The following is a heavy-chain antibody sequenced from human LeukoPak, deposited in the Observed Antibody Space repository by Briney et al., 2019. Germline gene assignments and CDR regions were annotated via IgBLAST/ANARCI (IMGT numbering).Heavy chain of an antibody. J-gene: IGHJ4*02. CDR3: AKTYGRGESDFDY. V-gene: IGHV3-30*18. CDR1: GFTFSSYA. Sequence: PGGSLRLSCAASGFTFSSYAMSWVRQAPGKGLEWVAVISYDGSNKYYADSVKGRFTISRDNSKNTLYLQMNSLRAEDTAVYYCAKTYGRGESDFDYWGQGTLVTVSS. D-gene: IGHD3-10*01. CDR2: ISYDGSNK.